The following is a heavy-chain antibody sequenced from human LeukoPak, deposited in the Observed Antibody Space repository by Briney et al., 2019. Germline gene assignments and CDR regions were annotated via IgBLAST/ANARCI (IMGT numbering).Heavy chain of an antibody. V-gene: IGHV3-23*01. CDR1: GFTFSSYA. CDR3: AKGTSYTRTTADFDY. D-gene: IGHD2-2*02. Sequence: PGGSLRLSCAASGFTFSSYAMSWVRQAPGKGLEWVSAISGSGGSTYCADSVKGRFTISRDNSKNTLYLQMNSLRAEDTAVYYCAKGTSYTRTTADFDYWGQGTLVTVSS. J-gene: IGHJ4*02. CDR2: ISGSGGST.